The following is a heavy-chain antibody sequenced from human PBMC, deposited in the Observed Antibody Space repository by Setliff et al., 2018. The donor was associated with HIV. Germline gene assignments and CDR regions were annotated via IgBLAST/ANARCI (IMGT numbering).Heavy chain of an antibody. J-gene: IGHJ4*02. CDR2: INHSGST. V-gene: IGHV4-34*01. D-gene: IGHD3-22*01. Sequence: SETLSLTCAVYGESFSGYYWSWIRQSPGEGLEWLGGINHSGSTNHNPSLKSRVAISVDTSKNQFSLKLTSVTAADTALYFCARQFGSGFYFDYWGRGTLVTV. CDR1: GESFSGYY. CDR3: ARQFGSGFYFDY.